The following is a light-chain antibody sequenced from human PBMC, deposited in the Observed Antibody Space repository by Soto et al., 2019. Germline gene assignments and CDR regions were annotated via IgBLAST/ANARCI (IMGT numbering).Light chain of an antibody. CDR3: QQSLSTLLT. V-gene: IGKV1-39*01. J-gene: IGKJ4*01. CDR1: QSISGY. Sequence: DIQMTQSPSSLSASVGDRVTITCRASQSISGYLNWYQQKPGKAPMVLIYGAATLHNGVPSRFSGRGSGTDFTLTISSLQPEDVATYYCQQSLSTLLTFGGGTKVEIK. CDR2: GAA.